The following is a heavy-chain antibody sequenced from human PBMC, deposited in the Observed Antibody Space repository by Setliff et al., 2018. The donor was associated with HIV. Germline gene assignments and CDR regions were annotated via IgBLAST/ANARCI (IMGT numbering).Heavy chain of an antibody. D-gene: IGHD4-4*01. V-gene: IGHV4-61*02. CDR3: ARDGETTVMGDAFDI. CDR2: IYTSGRT. J-gene: IGHJ3*02. CDR1: GGSISSGNYY. Sequence: SETLSLICTVSGGSISSGNYYWSWIRQPAGKGLEWIGRIYTSGRTKYNPSLKSRVTISVDTSKNQFSLKLSSVTAADTAVYYCARDGETTVMGDAFDIWGQGTMVTVS.